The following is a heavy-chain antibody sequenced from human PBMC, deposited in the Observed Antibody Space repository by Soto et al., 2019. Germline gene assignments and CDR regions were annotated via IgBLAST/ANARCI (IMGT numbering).Heavy chain of an antibody. CDR3: VRDGTKTLRDWFDP. CDR2: IYATGTT. V-gene: IGHV4-4*07. Sequence: SETLSLTCTVSGASISGFYWSWIRKSAGKGLEWIGRIYATGTTDHNPSLKSRVMMSVDTSKKQFSLKLRSVTAADTAVYYCVRDGTKTLRDWFDPWGQGISVTVSS. CDR1: GASISGFY. J-gene: IGHJ5*02. D-gene: IGHD1-1*01.